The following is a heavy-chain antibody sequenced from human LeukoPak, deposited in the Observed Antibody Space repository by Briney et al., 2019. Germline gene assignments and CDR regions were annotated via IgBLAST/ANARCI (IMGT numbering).Heavy chain of an antibody. J-gene: IGHJ4*02. CDR3: GKYLQTAVGANDY. V-gene: IGHV3-23*01. CDR1: GFTFSSYP. D-gene: IGHD1-26*01. Sequence: EGSLRLSCAASGFTFSSYPMNWVRQAPGKGLEWVSVISGSGGVTFYGDSVQGRFTISRDNSRDTHYLQMTNLRAEDTAVYYCGKYLQTAVGANDYWGQGTLVTVSS. CDR2: ISGSGGVT.